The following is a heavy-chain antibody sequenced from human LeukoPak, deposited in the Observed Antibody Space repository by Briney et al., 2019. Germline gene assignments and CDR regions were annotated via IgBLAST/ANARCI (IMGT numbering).Heavy chain of an antibody. Sequence: SETLSLTCTVSGGSISSSSYYWGWIRQPPGKGLEWIGSIYYSGSTYYNPSLKSRLTISVDTSKNQFSLKLSSVTAADTAVYYCARQLMDFDIVVVYWFDPWGQGTLVTVSS. CDR1: GGSISSSSYY. J-gene: IGHJ5*02. CDR2: IYYSGST. V-gene: IGHV4-39*01. D-gene: IGHD2-2*01. CDR3: ARQLMDFDIVVVYWFDP.